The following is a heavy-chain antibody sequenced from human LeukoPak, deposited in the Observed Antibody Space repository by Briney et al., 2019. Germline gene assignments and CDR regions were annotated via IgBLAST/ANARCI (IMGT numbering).Heavy chain of an antibody. V-gene: IGHV3-74*01. CDR2: INTDGSST. CDR1: GLTFNNYW. CDR3: AAYDNSGYSKKYFQH. D-gene: IGHD3-22*01. Sequence: GGSLRLSCAASGLTFNNYWMHWVRQAPGKGLVWVSRINTDGSSTNYADPVKGRSTISRDNAKNTVYLQMNSLRADDTAVYYCAAYDNSGYSKKYFQHWGQGTLVTVSS. J-gene: IGHJ1*01.